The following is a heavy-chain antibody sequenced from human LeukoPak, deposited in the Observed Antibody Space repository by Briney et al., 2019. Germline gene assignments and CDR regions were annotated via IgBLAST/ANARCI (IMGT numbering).Heavy chain of an antibody. CDR2: VSGDGFST. Sequence: PGGSLRLSCAASGFTFSTYAMSWVRQPPGKGLELVSAVSGDGFSTFYADSVKGRFSISRDNSKNTLYLQMNSLRAADTAVYYCAKYRVVTTSRGVGLDYWGQGTLVTVSS. D-gene: IGHD3-22*01. CDR1: GFTFSTYA. J-gene: IGHJ4*02. V-gene: IGHV3-23*01. CDR3: AKYRVVTTSRGVGLDY.